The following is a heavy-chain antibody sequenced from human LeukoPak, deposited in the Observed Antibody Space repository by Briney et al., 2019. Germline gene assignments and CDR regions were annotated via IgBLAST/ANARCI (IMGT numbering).Heavy chain of an antibody. Sequence: GGSLRLSCAASGFTFSNYWMGWVRQAPGKGLEWVANIKHDGSEIYYVDFVKGRFNISRDTAKDSLYMQMNSLIAEDTAVYYCARDRGHSGYDLYDCWGQGTLVTVSS. J-gene: IGHJ4*02. CDR3: ARDRGHSGYDLYDC. D-gene: IGHD5-12*01. V-gene: IGHV3-7*01. CDR2: IKHDGSEI. CDR1: GFTFSNYW.